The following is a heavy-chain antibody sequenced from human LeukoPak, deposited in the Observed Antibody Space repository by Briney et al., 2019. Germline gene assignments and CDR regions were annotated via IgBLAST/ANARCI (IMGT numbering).Heavy chain of an antibody. J-gene: IGHJ4*02. Sequence: PGRSLRLSCAASGFTFSSYGMHWVRQAPGKGLEWVAVVSYDGSNKYYADSVKGRFTISRDNSKNTLYLQMNSLRAEGMAVYYCAKDPSYYDFWSGYDYWGQGTLVTVSS. CDR3: AKDPSYYDFWSGYDY. D-gene: IGHD3-3*01. CDR2: VSYDGSNK. CDR1: GFTFSSYG. V-gene: IGHV3-30*18.